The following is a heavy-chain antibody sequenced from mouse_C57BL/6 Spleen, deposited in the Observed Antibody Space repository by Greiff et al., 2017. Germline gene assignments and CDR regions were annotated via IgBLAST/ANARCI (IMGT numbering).Heavy chain of an antibody. CDR1: GYTFTSYW. CDR3: ARSQLRLRWFAY. D-gene: IGHD3-2*02. CDR2: IDPSDSYT. J-gene: IGHJ3*01. V-gene: IGHV1-50*01. Sequence: VKLQQPGAELVKPGASVKLSCKASGYTFTSYWMQWVKQRPGQGLEWIGEIDPSDSYTNYNQKFKGKATLTVDTSSSTAYMQRSSLTSEDSAVYYCARSQLRLRWFAYWGQGTLVTVSA.